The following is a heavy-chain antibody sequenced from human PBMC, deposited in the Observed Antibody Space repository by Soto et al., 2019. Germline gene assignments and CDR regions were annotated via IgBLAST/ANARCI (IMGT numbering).Heavy chain of an antibody. CDR2: ISGSGGST. CDR1: GFTFSNYA. CDR3: ARDITMVRGVILY. J-gene: IGHJ4*02. Sequence: PGGSLRLSCAASGFTFSNYAMIWVRQAPGRGLEWVSTISGSGGSTYYADSVKGRFTISRDNSKNTLYLQMNSLRAEDTAVYYCARDITMVRGVILYWGQGTLVTVSS. V-gene: IGHV3-23*01. D-gene: IGHD3-10*01.